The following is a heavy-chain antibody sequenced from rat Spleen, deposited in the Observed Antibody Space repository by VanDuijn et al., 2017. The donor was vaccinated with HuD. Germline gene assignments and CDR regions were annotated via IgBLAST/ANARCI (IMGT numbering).Heavy chain of an antibody. J-gene: IGHJ2*01. CDR3: ARAGYSGSPFDY. CDR2: MWSGGST. V-gene: IGHV2-45*01. CDR1: GFSLTSYN. Sequence: QVQLKESGPGLVQPSQTLSLTCTVSGFSLTSYNIHWVRQPPGKGLEWMGVMWSGGSTDYNSALKSRLSISRDTSKNQVFLKMISLQSEDTTTYYCARAGYSGSPFDYWGQGVMVTVSS. D-gene: IGHD1-1*01.